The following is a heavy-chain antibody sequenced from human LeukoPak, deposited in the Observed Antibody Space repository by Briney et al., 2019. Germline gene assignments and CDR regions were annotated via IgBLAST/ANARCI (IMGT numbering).Heavy chain of an antibody. Sequence: SETLSLTCTVSGGSISSSSYYWGWIRQPPGKGLEWLGYICYTGATKYNPSLESRVTISVDTSKSQFSLQLSSVTAADTAVYYCARAEGYARSTGSYHYYYMDVWGKGTTVTISS. D-gene: IGHD1-1*01. CDR1: GGSISSSSYY. CDR3: ARAEGYARSTGSYHYYYMDV. CDR2: ICYTGAT. J-gene: IGHJ6*03. V-gene: IGHV4-61*05.